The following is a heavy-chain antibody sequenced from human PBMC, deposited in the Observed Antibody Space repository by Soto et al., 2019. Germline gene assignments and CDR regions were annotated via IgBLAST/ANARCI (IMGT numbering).Heavy chain of an antibody. CDR1: GGSISSGGYY. D-gene: IGHD3-10*01. CDR3: ARGRVYYYGSGSKENWFDP. J-gene: IGHJ5*02. CDR2: IYYSGST. V-gene: IGHV4-31*03. Sequence: SETLSLTCTVSGGSISSGGYYWSWIRQHPGKGLEWIGYIYYSGSTYYNPSLKSRVTISVDTSKNQFSLKLSSVTAADTAVYYCARGRVYYYGSGSKENWFDPWGQGTLVTVSS.